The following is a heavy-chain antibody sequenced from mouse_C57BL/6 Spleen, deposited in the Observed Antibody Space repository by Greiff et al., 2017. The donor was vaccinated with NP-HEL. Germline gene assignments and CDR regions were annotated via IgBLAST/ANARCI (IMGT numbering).Heavy chain of an antibody. V-gene: IGHV1-52*01. CDR1: GYTFTSYW. CDR3: ARGDGYLDY. CDR2: IDPSDSET. D-gene: IGHD2-3*01. J-gene: IGHJ2*01. Sequence: QVQLQQPGAELVRPGSSVKLSCKASGYTFTSYWLHWVKQRPIQGLEWIGNIDPSDSETHYNQKFKDKATLTVDKSSSTAYMQLSSLTSEDSAVYYCARGDGYLDYWGQGTTLTVSS.